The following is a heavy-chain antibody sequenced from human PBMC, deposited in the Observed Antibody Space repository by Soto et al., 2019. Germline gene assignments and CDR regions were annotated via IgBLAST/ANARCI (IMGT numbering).Heavy chain of an antibody. CDR3: ARMGWAVASSTYFDY. CDR2: ISSDGSNN. Sequence: QVQLVESGGGVVQPGRSLRLSCAASGFTFSTYAMQWVRQAPGKGLEWVAVISSDGSNNYYADSVKGRFTISRDNSKSTLYLQMNSRRVEQTAVYYCARMGWAVASSTYFDYWGQGTLVTFSS. J-gene: IGHJ4*02. CDR1: GFTFSTYA. D-gene: IGHD6-19*01. V-gene: IGHV3-30-3*01.